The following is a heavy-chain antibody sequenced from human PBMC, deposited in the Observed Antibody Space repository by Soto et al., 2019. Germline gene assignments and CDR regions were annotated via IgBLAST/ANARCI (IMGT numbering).Heavy chain of an antibody. Sequence: SVKVSCKAAGGTFSSYAISWVRQAPGQGREWMGGIIPIFGTANYAQKFQGRVTITADESTSTAYMELSSLRSEDTAVYYCARDFRTTVSFDAFDIWGQGTMVTVSS. CDR2: IIPIFGTA. J-gene: IGHJ3*02. D-gene: IGHD4-17*01. CDR3: ARDFRTTVSFDAFDI. V-gene: IGHV1-69*13. CDR1: GGTFSSYA.